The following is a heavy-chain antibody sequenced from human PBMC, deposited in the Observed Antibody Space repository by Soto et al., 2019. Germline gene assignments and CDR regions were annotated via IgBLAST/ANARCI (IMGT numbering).Heavy chain of an antibody. J-gene: IGHJ2*01. Sequence: QVQLVQSGAEVKKPGSSVTVSCKASGGTFSSYTISWVRQAPGQGLEWMGGIIPIFGTANYAQKFQGRVTITADEFTSTAYMELSSLRSEDTAVYYCARGNQRGLQLWYFDLWGRGTLVTVSS. V-gene: IGHV1-69*12. D-gene: IGHD5-12*01. CDR3: ARGNQRGLQLWYFDL. CDR2: IIPIFGTA. CDR1: GGTFSSYT.